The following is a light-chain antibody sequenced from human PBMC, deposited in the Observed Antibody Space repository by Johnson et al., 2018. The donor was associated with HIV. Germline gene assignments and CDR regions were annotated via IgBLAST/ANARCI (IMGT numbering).Light chain of an antibody. CDR2: ENN. CDR3: GTWDDSLRAYV. V-gene: IGLV1-51*02. Sequence: QSVLTQPPSVSAAPGQKVTISCSGSSSNIGNNYVSWYQQLPGTAPKLLIYENNKRPSGIPDRLSGSKSGTSATLGITGLQTGDEADYYFGTWDDSLRAYVFVTGTKVTVL. CDR1: SSNIGNNY. J-gene: IGLJ1*01.